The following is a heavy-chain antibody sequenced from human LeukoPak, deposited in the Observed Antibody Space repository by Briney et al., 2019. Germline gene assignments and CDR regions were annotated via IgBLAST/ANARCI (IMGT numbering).Heavy chain of an antibody. V-gene: IGHV3-48*03. CDR3: ARDRGYSYDYALDY. D-gene: IGHD5-18*01. CDR2: ISSSGSTM. Sequence: GGSLTLSCAASGFSFSIYEMNCVRQAPGKGVEWVSYISSSGSTMYSADSVKGRFTISRDNAKNSLYLQMNSLRAEDTGVYYCARDRGYSYDYALDYWGQGTLVTVSS. CDR1: GFSFSIYE. J-gene: IGHJ4*02.